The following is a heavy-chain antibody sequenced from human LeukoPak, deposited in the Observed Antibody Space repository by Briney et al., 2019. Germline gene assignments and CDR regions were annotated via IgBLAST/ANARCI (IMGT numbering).Heavy chain of an antibody. CDR2: ISNDGSNK. D-gene: IGHD3-10*01. Sequence: PGGSLRLSCAASGFTFSGYGMHWVRQAPGKGLEWVAVISNDGSNKYYADSVKGRFTISRDNSKNTLYLLMNSLRAEDTAVYYCAKDRDMVRGENYFDYWGQGTLVNVSS. CDR1: GFTFSGYG. V-gene: IGHV3-30*18. CDR3: AKDRDMVRGENYFDY. J-gene: IGHJ4*02.